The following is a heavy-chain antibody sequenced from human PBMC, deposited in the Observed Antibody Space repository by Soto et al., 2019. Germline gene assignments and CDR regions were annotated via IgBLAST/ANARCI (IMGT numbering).Heavy chain of an antibody. CDR1: GGTFSSYT. Sequence: SVKVSCKASGGTFSSYTISWVRQAPGQGLEWMGRIIPILGIANYAQKFQGRVTVTADKSTSTAYMELSSLRSEDTAVYYCARGPLYCSGGSCSPTYFDYWGQRALVTVSS. CDR2: IIPILGIA. D-gene: IGHD2-15*01. CDR3: ARGPLYCSGGSCSPTYFDY. V-gene: IGHV1-69*02. J-gene: IGHJ4*02.